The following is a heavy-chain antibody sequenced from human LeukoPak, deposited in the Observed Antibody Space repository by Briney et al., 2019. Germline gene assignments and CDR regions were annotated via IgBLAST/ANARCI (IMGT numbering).Heavy chain of an antibody. CDR2: VFHSGTT. CDR3: ARRDYSGDNPVLDY. CDR1: GGSISGSRSY. J-gene: IGHJ4*02. V-gene: IGHV4-39*01. Sequence: PSETLSLTCTVSGGSISGSRSYWGWIRQPPGKGLEWIGSVFHSGTTYYNPSLKSRLTISVDTSKNQFSLKLSSVTAADTAVYYCARRDYSGDNPVLDYWGQGTLVTVSS. D-gene: IGHD4-23*01.